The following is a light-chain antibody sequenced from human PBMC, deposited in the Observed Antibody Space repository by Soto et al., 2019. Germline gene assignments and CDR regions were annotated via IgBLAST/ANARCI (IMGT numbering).Light chain of an antibody. Sequence: DIRMTQSPSTLSASVGDRVTITCRASQSISSYLAWYQQKPGKAPKVIIYKASSLKSGVPSRFSGSGSGTDFTLTISSLQPDDFATYYCQQYINHPYTFGQGTKLEIK. J-gene: IGKJ2*01. CDR1: QSISSY. V-gene: IGKV1-5*03. CDR3: QQYINHPYT. CDR2: KAS.